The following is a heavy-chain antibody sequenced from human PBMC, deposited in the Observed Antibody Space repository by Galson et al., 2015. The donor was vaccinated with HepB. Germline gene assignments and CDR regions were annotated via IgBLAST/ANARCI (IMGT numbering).Heavy chain of an antibody. D-gene: IGHD2-2*01. CDR2: IIPIFGTA. CDR1: GYTFTSYA. CDR3: ASTGRPVVVPAAITYGYSYGLEAHYYYYYMDV. Sequence: SVKVSCKASGYTFTSYAISWVRQAPGQGLEWMGGIIPIFGTANYAQKFQGRVTITADESTSTAYMELSSLRSEDTAVYYCASTGRPVVVPAAITYGYSYGLEAHYYYYYMDVWGKGTTVTVSS. J-gene: IGHJ6*03. V-gene: IGHV1-69*13.